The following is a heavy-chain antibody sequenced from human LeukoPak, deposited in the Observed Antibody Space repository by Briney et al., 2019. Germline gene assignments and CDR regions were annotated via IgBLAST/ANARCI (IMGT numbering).Heavy chain of an antibody. V-gene: IGHV4-38-2*01. Sequence: SETLSLTCAVSGYSISSGYYWGWIRQPPGKGLEWIGSISPSGSAFYNPSLKSRVTISVDTSKNQFSLKLRSVTAADTAVYYCALSPLGAAGTWSGLFDYWGQGTLVTVSS. CDR2: ISPSGSA. CDR3: ALSPLGAAGTWSGLFDY. J-gene: IGHJ4*02. CDR1: GYSISSGYY. D-gene: IGHD6-13*01.